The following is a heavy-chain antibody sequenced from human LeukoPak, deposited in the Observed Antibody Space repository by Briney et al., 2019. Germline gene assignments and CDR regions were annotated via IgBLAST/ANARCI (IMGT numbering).Heavy chain of an antibody. V-gene: IGHV4-39*01. CDR2: IYYSGST. CDR3: ARHLSSSWYFDY. CDR1: GGSISSSSYY. J-gene: IGHJ4*02. Sequence: SETLSLTCTVSGGSISSSSYYWGWIRQPPGKGLEWIGSIYYSGSTYYNPSLKSRVTISVDTSKNRFSLKLTSVTAADTAVYYCARHLSSSWYFDYWGQGTLVTVSS. D-gene: IGHD6-13*01.